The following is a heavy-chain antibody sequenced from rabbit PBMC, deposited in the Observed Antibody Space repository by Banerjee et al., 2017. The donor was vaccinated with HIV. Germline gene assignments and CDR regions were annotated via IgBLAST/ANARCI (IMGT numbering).Heavy chain of an antibody. CDR1: GFSFSSSYW. Sequence: QEQLEESGGDLVKPEGSLTLTCTASGFSFSSSYWICWVRQAPGKGLEWIACIATGSLGSTYYASWAKGRFTISKTSSTTVTLQMTSLTAADTATYFCARVGYTYGIGGYGPTRSDLWGPGTLVTVS. J-gene: IGHJ3*01. D-gene: IGHD6-1*01. CDR3: ARVGYTYGIGGYGPTRSDL. CDR2: IATGSLGST. V-gene: IGHV1S45*01.